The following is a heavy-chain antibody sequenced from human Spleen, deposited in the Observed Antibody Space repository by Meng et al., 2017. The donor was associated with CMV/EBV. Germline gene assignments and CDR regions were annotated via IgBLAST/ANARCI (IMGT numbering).Heavy chain of an antibody. CDR2: IHPHSGDT. Sequence: ASVKVSRKASGYTFTAHYFHWVRQAPGQGLEWMGWIHPHSGDTNYAQQFQGKVTLTRDTSINTGYTELNRLTTYDTAVYYCARDNNWGPDYWGQGTLVTVSS. V-gene: IGHV1-2*02. J-gene: IGHJ4*02. CDR3: ARDNNWGPDY. D-gene: IGHD7-27*01. CDR1: GYTFTAHY.